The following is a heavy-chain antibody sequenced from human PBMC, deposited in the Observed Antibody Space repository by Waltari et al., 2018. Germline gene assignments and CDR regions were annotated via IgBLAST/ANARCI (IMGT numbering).Heavy chain of an antibody. J-gene: IGHJ4*02. V-gene: IGHV3-9*01. Sequence: EVQLVESGGMLVQPGRSLRLSCAASGFTFDGYAMHWVRQAPGKGLEGVSGISWNSHSIGYADSVKGRFTISRDNVKNSLYLQMNSLRAEDTALYYCAKDVGCGGTSCDYFDFWGRGTLVTVSS. CDR2: ISWNSHSI. CDR1: GFTFDGYA. CDR3: AKDVGCGGTSCDYFDF. D-gene: IGHD2-21*01.